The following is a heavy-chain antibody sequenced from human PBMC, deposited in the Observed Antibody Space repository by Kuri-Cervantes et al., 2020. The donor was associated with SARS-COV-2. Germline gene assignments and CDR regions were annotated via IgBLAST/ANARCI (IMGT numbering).Heavy chain of an antibody. V-gene: IGHV1-2*02. J-gene: IGHJ3*02. CDR2: INPNSGGT. CDR1: GYIFTASY. D-gene: IGHD3-3*01. CDR3: ARDRYYDFWSGSLDAFDI. Sequence: ASVKVSCKASGYIFTASYMHWVRQAPGQGLEWMGWINPNSGGTNYAQKFQGRVTMTRDTSISTAYMELSSLRSEDTAVYYCARDRYYDFWSGSLDAFDIWGQGTMVTVSS.